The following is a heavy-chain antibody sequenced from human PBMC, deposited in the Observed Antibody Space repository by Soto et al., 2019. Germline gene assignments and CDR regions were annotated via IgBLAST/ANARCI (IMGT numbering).Heavy chain of an antibody. Sequence: SETLSLTCAVSGGSISSGGYSWSWIRQPPGKGLEWIGYIYHSGSTYYNPSLKSRVTISVDRSKNQFSLKLSSVTAADTAAYSCAGSGSYYEVNDAFDIWGQGTMVTVSS. CDR3: AGSGSYYEVNDAFDI. CDR1: GGSISSGGYS. D-gene: IGHD1-26*01. V-gene: IGHV4-30-2*01. J-gene: IGHJ3*02. CDR2: IYHSGST.